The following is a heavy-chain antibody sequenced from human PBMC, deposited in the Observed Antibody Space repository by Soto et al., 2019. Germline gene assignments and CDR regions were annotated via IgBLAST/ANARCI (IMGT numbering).Heavy chain of an antibody. CDR1: GVRFSSYA. J-gene: IGHJ6*02. V-gene: IGHV3-23*01. CDR3: ATLAMAGDTVYYFNGLDV. D-gene: IGHD3-3*02. CDR2: ISGSGATT. Sequence: EVQLLESGGGSVLPGGSLRLSCAASGVRFSSYALGWVRQAPGKGLEWLSVISGSGATTFSADSVKGRFTFSKDSSMNSFYLQMDSLKVDDTAVYYCATLAMAGDTVYYFNGLDVWGQGTTVTVSS.